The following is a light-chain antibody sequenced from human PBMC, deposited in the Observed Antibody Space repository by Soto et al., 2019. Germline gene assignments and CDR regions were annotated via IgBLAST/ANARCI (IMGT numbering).Light chain of an antibody. CDR2: DAS. J-gene: IGKJ4*01. CDR1: QDISNY. Sequence: DIQMTQSPSSLSASVGDRVTITCQASQDISNYFNWYQQKPGKAPKLLIYDASNLETGVPSRFSGSGSGTDFTFTISSLQPEDIATYYCQQYDTLPTFGGGTKVEIK. CDR3: QQYDTLPT. V-gene: IGKV1-33*01.